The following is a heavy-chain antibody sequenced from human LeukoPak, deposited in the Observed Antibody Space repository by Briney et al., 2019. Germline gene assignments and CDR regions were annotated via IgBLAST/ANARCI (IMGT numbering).Heavy chain of an antibody. CDR1: GGSMSNYY. J-gene: IGHJ4*02. CDR2: VYFSGNT. D-gene: IGHD1-26*01. V-gene: IGHV4-4*07. Sequence: SETLSLTCTVSGGSMSNYYWSWIRQPAGGGLEWIGRVYFSGNTNYNPSLMGRVTMSVDTSKNQFSLNLTSVTAADTAVYYCARVGSDGSYFDYWGQGPLVTVSS. CDR3: ARVGSDGSYFDY.